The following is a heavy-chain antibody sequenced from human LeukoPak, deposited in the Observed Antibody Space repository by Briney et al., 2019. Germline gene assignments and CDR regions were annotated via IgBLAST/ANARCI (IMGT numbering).Heavy chain of an antibody. CDR3: ARDMGPQSRTGTTSWGTDAFDI. V-gene: IGHV1-69*04. Sequence: SVKVSCKASGGTFSSYTISWVRQAPGQGLEWMGRIIPILGIANYAQKFQGRVTITADKSTSTAYMELSSLRSEDTAVYYCARDMGPQSRTGTTSWGTDAFDIWGQGTMVTVSS. J-gene: IGHJ3*02. D-gene: IGHD1-1*01. CDR1: GGTFSSYT. CDR2: IIPILGIA.